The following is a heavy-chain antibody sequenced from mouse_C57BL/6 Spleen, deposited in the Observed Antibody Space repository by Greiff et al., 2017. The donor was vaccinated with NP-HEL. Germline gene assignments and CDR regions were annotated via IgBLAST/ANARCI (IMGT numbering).Heavy chain of an antibody. V-gene: IGHV5-17*01. CDR3: ARSDGTSYWDYFDY. Sequence: EVKLMESGGGLVKPGGSLKLSCAASGFTFSDYGMHWVRQAPEKGLEWVAYISSGSSTNNYADTVKGRFTIARDNAKNTLFLQMTSLRSEDTAMYYCARSDGTSYWDYFDYWGQGTTLTVSS. CDR1: GFTFSDYG. J-gene: IGHJ2*01. D-gene: IGHD1-1*01. CDR2: ISSGSSTN.